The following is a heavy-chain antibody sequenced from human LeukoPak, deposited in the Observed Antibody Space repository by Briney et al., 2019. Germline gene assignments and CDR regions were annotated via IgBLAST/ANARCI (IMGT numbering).Heavy chain of an antibody. CDR1: GFTFSSYT. D-gene: IGHD3-22*01. J-gene: IGHJ5*02. CDR2: ISSTSSYI. V-gene: IGHV3-21*01. Sequence: GGSLRLSCVASGFTFSSYTMIWVRQAPGKGLEWLSSISSTSSYIYYADSVKGRFTISRDNAKNSLYLQMNSLRAEDTAVYYCARRDCDTIKCRGSNWFDPWGQGTLVSVS. CDR3: ARRDCDTIKCRGSNWFDP.